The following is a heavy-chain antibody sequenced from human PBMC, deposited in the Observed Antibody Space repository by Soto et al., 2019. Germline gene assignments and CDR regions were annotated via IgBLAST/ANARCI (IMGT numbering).Heavy chain of an antibody. J-gene: IGHJ6*02. CDR3: ARDKDRQQLGGNYYYIMDV. CDR2: IMPVFPTP. V-gene: IGHV1-69*12. Sequence: QVQLVQSGAEVKKPGSSVKVSCKTSGGTFRTSAISWVRQAPGHGLEWMGGIMPVFPTPDYAQKFQDRVTITADESTSTAYMELSSLGSEDTAVYYCARDKDRQQLGGNYYYIMDVWGQGTTVTVSS. CDR1: GGTFRTSA. D-gene: IGHD3-3*02.